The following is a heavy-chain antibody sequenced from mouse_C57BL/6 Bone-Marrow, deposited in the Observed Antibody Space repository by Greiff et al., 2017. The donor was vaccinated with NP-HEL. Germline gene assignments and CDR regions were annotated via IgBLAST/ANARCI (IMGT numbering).Heavy chain of an antibody. CDR1: GYTFTSYW. J-gene: IGHJ3*01. CDR2: IDPSDSYT. CDR3: ARDPFAY. Sequence: QAQLQQSGAELVKPGASVKLSCKASGYTFTSYWMQWVKQRPGQGLEWIGEIDPSDSYTNYNQKFKGKATLTVDTSSSTAYMQLSSLTSEDSAVYYCARDPFAYWGQGTLVTVSA. V-gene: IGHV1-50*01.